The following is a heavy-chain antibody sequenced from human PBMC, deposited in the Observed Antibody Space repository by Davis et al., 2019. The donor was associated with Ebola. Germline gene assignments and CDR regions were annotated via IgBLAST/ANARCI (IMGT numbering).Heavy chain of an antibody. J-gene: IGHJ4*02. Sequence: GESLKISCAASGFTFSGSAMHWVRQASGKGQGWVGRIRSKANSYATAYAASVKGRFTISRDDSKNTAYLRMNSLKTEDTAVYYCTSTRIAAAGTILDYWGQGTLVTVSS. CDR3: TSTRIAAAGTILDY. CDR1: GFTFSGSA. D-gene: IGHD6-13*01. CDR2: IRSKANSYAT. V-gene: IGHV3-73*01.